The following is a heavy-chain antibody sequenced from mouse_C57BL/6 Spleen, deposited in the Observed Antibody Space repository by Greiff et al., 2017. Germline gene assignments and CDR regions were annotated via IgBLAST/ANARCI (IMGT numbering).Heavy chain of an antibody. V-gene: IGHV1-59*01. D-gene: IGHD1-1*01. J-gene: IGHJ2*01. CDR2: IDPSDSYT. Sequence: QVQLQQPGAELVRPGTSVKLSCKASGYTFTSYWMHWVKQRPGQGLEWIGVIDPSDSYTNYNQKFKGKATLTVDTSSSTAYMQLSSLTSEDSAVYYCARDYYYGSSLKDYFDYWGQGTTLTVSS. CDR3: ARDYYYGSSLKDYFDY. CDR1: GYTFTSYW.